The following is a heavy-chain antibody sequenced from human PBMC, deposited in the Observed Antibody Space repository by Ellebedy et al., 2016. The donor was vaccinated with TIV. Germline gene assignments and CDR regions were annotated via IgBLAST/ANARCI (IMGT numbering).Heavy chain of an antibody. CDR1: GFIFSNFG. V-gene: IGHV3-23*01. CDR2: ISASSGSA. J-gene: IGHJ4*02. Sequence: GESLKISXEASGFIFSNFGMNWVRQAPGKGLEWVSSISASSGSAYYTDSVKGRFTVSRDNSKNTLYLQMNSLRAEDTAVYYCARRKGDGAYVYYFDYWGQGTLVTVSS. D-gene: IGHD4-17*01. CDR3: ARRKGDGAYVYYFDY.